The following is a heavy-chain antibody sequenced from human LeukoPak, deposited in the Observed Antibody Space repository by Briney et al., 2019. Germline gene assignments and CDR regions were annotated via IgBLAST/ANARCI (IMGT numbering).Heavy chain of an antibody. CDR1: GFTFSSYS. Sequence: GGSLRLSCAASGFTFSSYSVNWVRQAPGKGLEWVSSISSSSSYIYYADSVKGRFTISRDNAKNSLSLQMNSLRAEDTAVYYCARDRWRDYYDSSGYPFDYWGQGTLVTVSS. J-gene: IGHJ4*02. D-gene: IGHD3-22*01. CDR3: ARDRWRDYYDSSGYPFDY. V-gene: IGHV3-21*01. CDR2: ISSSSSYI.